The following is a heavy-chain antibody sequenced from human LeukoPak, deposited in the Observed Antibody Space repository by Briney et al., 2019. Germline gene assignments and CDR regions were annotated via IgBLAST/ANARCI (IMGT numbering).Heavy chain of an antibody. CDR2: INPSGGST. Sequence: GASVKVSCKASGYTFTSYYMHWVRQAPGQGLEWMGIINPSGGSTSYAQKFQGRVTMTRDTSTSTVYMELSSLRSEDTAVYYCARAGGESSSWYPLLGFDPWGQGTLVTVSS. V-gene: IGHV1-46*03. D-gene: IGHD6-13*01. CDR3: ARAGGESSSWYPLLGFDP. J-gene: IGHJ5*02. CDR1: GYTFTSYY.